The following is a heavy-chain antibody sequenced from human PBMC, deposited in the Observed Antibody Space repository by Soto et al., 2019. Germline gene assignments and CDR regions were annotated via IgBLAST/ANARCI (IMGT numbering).Heavy chain of an antibody. D-gene: IGHD6-19*01. V-gene: IGHV1-18*01. CDR2: ISAYNGYT. J-gene: IGHJ4*02. CDR1: NYTFTSYG. Sequence: QIQLVQSGTEVKYPGASVKVSCKASNYTFTSYGFNWVRQAPGQGIEWIGWISAYNGYTNYEKKFQGRVTMTTDASTRTAYMELRSLGFDATAVYYCARESRQWLACDFWGQGTLVSVSS. CDR3: ARESRQWLACDF.